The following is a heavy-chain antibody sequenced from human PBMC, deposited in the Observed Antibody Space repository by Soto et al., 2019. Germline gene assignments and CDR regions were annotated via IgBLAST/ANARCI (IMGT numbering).Heavy chain of an antibody. CDR2: INPNSGGT. V-gene: IGHV1-2*04. D-gene: IGHD2-15*01. Sequence: ASVKVSFKASGYTFTRYYMHLVRQAPGQGLEWMGWINPNSGGTNYAQKFQGWVTMTRDTSISTAYMELSRLRSDETAVYYCARARGYCSGGSCYSPNWFDPWGQGNLVTVSS. CDR1: GYTFTRYY. J-gene: IGHJ5*02. CDR3: ARARGYCSGGSCYSPNWFDP.